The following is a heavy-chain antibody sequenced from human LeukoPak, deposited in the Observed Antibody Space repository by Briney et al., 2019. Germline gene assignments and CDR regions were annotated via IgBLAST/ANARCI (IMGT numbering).Heavy chain of an antibody. CDR2: IVVGSGNT. CDR1: GFTFISFA. D-gene: IGHD3-10*01. J-gene: IGHJ5*02. CDR3: AAGPRGSGTRWFDP. Sequence: GTSVKVSCKASGFTFISFAVKWWHKALGHPLKGLDWIVVGSGNTNYAQKFQERVTITRDMSTSTAYMELSSLRSEDTAVYYCAAGPRGSGTRWFDPWGQGTLVTVSS. V-gene: IGHV1-58*01.